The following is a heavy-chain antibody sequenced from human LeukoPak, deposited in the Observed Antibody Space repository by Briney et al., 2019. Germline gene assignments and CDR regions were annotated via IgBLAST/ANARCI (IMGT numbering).Heavy chain of an antibody. Sequence: ASVKVSCKASGYTFTGYYMHWVRQAPGQGLEWMGWINPNSGGTNYAQKFQGRVTMTRDTSISTAYMELSRLRSDDTAVYFCANDIREGGNYGWFDPWGQGSLVTVSS. CDR1: GYTFTGYY. J-gene: IGHJ5*02. D-gene: IGHD4-23*01. V-gene: IGHV1-2*02. CDR2: INPNSGGT. CDR3: ANDIREGGNYGWFDP.